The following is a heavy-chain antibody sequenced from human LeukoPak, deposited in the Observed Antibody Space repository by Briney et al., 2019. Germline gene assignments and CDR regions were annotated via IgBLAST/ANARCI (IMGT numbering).Heavy chain of an antibody. J-gene: IGHJ3*02. Sequence: SGPTLVNPTQTLTLTCTFSGFSLSTSGMRVSWIRQPPGKALEWLARIDWDDDKFYSTSLKTRLTISKDTSKNQVVLTMTNMDPVDTATYYCARAIRYDSSRGAFDIWGQGTMVTVCS. V-gene: IGHV2-70*04. CDR1: GFSLSTSGMR. CDR2: IDWDDDK. CDR3: ARAIRYDSSRGAFDI. D-gene: IGHD3-22*01.